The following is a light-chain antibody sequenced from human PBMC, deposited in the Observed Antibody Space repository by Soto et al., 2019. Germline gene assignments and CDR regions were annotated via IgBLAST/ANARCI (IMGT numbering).Light chain of an antibody. Sequence: VGRRITKNCQASQDISNYLNWYQQKPGKAPKLLIYDASNLETGVPSRFSCSGSGTDFTVMLCSQQCEDIPTYYEHQYDDVGSFAGGTKVDIK. CDR1: QDISNY. CDR3: HQYDDVGS. CDR2: DAS. J-gene: IGKJ4*01. V-gene: IGKV1-33*01.